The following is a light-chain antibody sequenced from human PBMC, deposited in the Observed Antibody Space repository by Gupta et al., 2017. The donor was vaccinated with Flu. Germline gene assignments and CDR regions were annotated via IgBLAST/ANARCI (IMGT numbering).Light chain of an antibody. CDR2: END. V-gene: IGLV1-51*01. CDR1: SSNIENNY. Sequence: KVTISCSGSSSNIENNYVSWYQQLPGTAPKLLIYENDKRPSGIPDRFSGSKSDTSATLGITGLQTGDEADDYCGTWDSSLSAWVFGGGTKLTVL. J-gene: IGLJ3*02. CDR3: GTWDSSLSAWV.